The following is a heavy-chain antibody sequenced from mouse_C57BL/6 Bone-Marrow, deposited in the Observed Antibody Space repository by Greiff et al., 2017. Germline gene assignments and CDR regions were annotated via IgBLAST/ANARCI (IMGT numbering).Heavy chain of an antibody. CDR2: IDPENGDT. CDR3: TRHYYGSSLDYAMDY. V-gene: IGHV14-4*01. Sequence: VQLQQSGAELVRPGASVKLSCTASGFNIKDDYMHWVKPRPEQGLEWIGWIDPENGDTEYASKFQGKATITADTSSNTAYLQLSSLTSEDTAVYYCTRHYYGSSLDYAMDYWGQGTSVTVSS. CDR1: GFNIKDDY. D-gene: IGHD1-1*01. J-gene: IGHJ4*01.